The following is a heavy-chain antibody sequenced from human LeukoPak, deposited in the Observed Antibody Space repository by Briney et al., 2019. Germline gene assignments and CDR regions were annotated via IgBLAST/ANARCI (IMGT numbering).Heavy chain of an antibody. Sequence: GESLKISCKGSGYRFTDYWIGWVRQMPGKGLEWMGIIYPGDSDTRYSPSFQGQVTIPADKSINTAHLQCSSLKASDTAMYYCARGAAGTTPDYYYFGLDVWGQGTTVRVSS. J-gene: IGHJ6*02. CDR3: ARGAAGTTPDYYYFGLDV. CDR2: IYPGDSDT. CDR1: GYRFTDYW. D-gene: IGHD1-7*01. V-gene: IGHV5-51*01.